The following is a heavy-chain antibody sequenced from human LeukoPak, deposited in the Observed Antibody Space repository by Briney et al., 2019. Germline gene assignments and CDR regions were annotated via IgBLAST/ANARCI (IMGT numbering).Heavy chain of an antibody. CDR1: GGSISSYY. CDR2: IYTSGST. J-gene: IGHJ6*02. Sequence: SETLSLTCTVSGGSISSYYWSWIRQPAGKGLEWIGRIYTSGSTNYNPSLKSRVTMSVDTSKNQFSLKLSSVTAADTAVYYCARGNVVVVAATQRGQLDYYGMDVWGQGTTVTVSS. V-gene: IGHV4-4*07. CDR3: ARGNVVVVAATQRGQLDYYGMDV. D-gene: IGHD2-15*01.